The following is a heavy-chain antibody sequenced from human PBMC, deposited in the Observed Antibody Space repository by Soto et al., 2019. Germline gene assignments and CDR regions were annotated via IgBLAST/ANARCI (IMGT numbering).Heavy chain of an antibody. CDR1: GYSFTSYW. CDR2: IYPGDSDT. CDR3: ASSSSSWYGYYYYYGMDV. D-gene: IGHD6-13*01. V-gene: IGHV5-51*01. Sequence: GESLKISCQGSGYSFTSYWIGWVRQMPGKGLEWMGIIYPGDSDTRYSPSFQGQVTISADKSISTAYLQWSSLKASDTAMYYCASSSSSWYGYYYYYGMDVWGQGTTVTAP. J-gene: IGHJ6*02.